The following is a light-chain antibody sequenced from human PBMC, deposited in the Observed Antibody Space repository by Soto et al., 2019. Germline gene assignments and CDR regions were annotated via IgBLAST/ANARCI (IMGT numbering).Light chain of an antibody. CDR3: QQYGSSPPYT. CDR1: QSVSRDY. V-gene: IGKV3-20*01. CDR2: GAS. Sequence: EIVLTQSPGTLSLSPGERATLSCRASQSVSRDYLAWYQQKPGQAPRLLIYGASSRATGIPDRFSGGGSGANFPHTISRLEPEDVAVYFCQQYGSSPPYTFGQGTKVDIK. J-gene: IGKJ2*01.